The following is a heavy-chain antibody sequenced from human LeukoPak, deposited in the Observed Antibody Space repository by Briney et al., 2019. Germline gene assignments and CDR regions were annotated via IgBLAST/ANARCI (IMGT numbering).Heavy chain of an antibody. V-gene: IGHV3-11*01. CDR3: AREYPYSYYVDY. J-gene: IGHJ4*02. D-gene: IGHD4-11*01. CDR1: GFTLCDYY. Sequence: PGGSLRLSCAASGFTLCDYYLSWIRPAPGEGLEWVSYISNSGNTIYYADSVKGRFTISRDNAKNSLSLQMSNLKAEDTAVYYCAREYPYSYYVDYWGQGTLVTVSS. CDR2: ISNSGNTI.